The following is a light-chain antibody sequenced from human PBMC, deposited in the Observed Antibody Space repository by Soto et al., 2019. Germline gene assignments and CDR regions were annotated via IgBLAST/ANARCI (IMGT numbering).Light chain of an antibody. CDR2: DAS. CDR3: QQYNSYS. CDR1: QSISSW. V-gene: IGKV1-5*01. J-gene: IGKJ5*01. Sequence: DIQMTQSTSTLSASVGDRVTITCRASQSISSWLAWYQQKPGKAPKLLIYDASSLESGVPSRFSGSGSGTEFTLTISSLQPDDFATYYCQQYNSYSFGQGNDWRL.